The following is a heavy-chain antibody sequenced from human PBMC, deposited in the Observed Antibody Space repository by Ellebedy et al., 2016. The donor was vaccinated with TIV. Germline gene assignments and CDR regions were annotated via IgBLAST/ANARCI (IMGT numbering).Heavy chain of an antibody. CDR1: GFILSGSD. V-gene: IGHV3-73*01. D-gene: IGHD6-13*01. CDR3: TRGATSSWFWNWFDP. J-gene: IGHJ5*02. CDR2: IRSKGNGYAT. Sequence: PGGSLRLSCAASGFILSGSDLHWVRQASGRGLEWIGRIRSKGNGYATAYAASVKGRFTISSDDSKNTAFLQMNSLKTEDTAVYYCTRGATSSWFWNWFDPWGQGTLVTVSS.